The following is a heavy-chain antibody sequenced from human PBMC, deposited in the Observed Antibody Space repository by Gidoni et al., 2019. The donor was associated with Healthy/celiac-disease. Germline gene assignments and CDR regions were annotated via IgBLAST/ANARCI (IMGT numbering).Heavy chain of an antibody. CDR2: IRSKANSYAT. V-gene: IGHV3-73*02. CDR3: TSANWGSSPDY. J-gene: IGHJ4*02. Sequence: EVQLVESGGGLVQPGGSLKLSCAASGFTFSGSAMHWVRQASGKGLEWVGRIRSKANSYATAYAASVKGRFTISRDDSKNTAYLQMNSLKTEDTAVYYCTSANWGSSPDYWGQGTLVTVSS. D-gene: IGHD7-27*01. CDR1: GFTFSGSA.